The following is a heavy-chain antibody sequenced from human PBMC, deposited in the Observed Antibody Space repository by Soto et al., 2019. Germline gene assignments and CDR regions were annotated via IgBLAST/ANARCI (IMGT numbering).Heavy chain of an antibody. CDR1: GFTFSSYA. J-gene: IGHJ4*02. D-gene: IGHD6-13*01. Sequence: SVGSLRLSCAASGFTFSSYAMSWVRQAPGKGLEWVSAISGSGGSTYYADSVKGRFTISRDNSKNTLYLQMNSLRAEDTAVYYCAKDPIPYSSSWYFDYWGQGTLVTVSS. CDR2: ISGSGGST. V-gene: IGHV3-23*01. CDR3: AKDPIPYSSSWYFDY.